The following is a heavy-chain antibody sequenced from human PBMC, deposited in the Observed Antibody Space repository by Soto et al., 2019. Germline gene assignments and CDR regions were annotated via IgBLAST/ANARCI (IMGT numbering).Heavy chain of an antibody. D-gene: IGHD3-16*01. CDR2: ISGFNGNT. CDR1: GYTFNFYG. Sequence: VASVKVSCKASGYTFNFYGITWVRQAPGQGLEWMGWISGFNGNTNYAADLQGRVTMTTDTSTSTAYMELRGLGSDDTAVYYCARIGVSSGHESPDFDSWGQGTLVTVSS. V-gene: IGHV1-18*01. J-gene: IGHJ4*02. CDR3: ARIGVSSGHESPDFDS.